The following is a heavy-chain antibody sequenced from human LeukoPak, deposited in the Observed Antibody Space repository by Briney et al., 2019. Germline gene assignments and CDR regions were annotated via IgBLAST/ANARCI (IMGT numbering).Heavy chain of an antibody. CDR3: ARGSPPYYYGSSALDY. CDR1: GGTFSSYA. CDR2: IIPIFGTA. V-gene: IGHV1-69*13. J-gene: IGHJ4*02. D-gene: IGHD3-22*01. Sequence: GASVKVSCKASGGTFSSYAISWVRQAPGQGLEWMGGIIPIFGTANYAQKFQGRVTITADESTSTAYMELSSLRSEDTAVYYCARGSPPYYYGSSALDYWGQGTLVTVSS.